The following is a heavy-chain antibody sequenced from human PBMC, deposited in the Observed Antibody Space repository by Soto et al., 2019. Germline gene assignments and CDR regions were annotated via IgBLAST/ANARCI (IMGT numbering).Heavy chain of an antibody. V-gene: IGHV1-18*01. D-gene: IGHD2-2*01. CDR1: GYTFTRYG. J-gene: IGHJ6*02. CDR3: ARQVVPTAIEYYYGMDV. Sequence: QLQLVQSGAEVKKPGASVKVSCKASGYTFTRYGISWVRQALGQGLEWMGWISGYNGDTKYAQILQGRVTMTTDTSTSTANMELRSLRSDDTAIYYCARQVVPTAIEYYYGMDVWGQGTTVTVSS. CDR2: ISGYNGDT.